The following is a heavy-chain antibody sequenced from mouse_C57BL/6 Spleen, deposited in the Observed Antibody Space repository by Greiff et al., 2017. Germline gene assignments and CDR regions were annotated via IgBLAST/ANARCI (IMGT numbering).Heavy chain of an antibody. Sequence: EVKLVESGGGLVKPGGSLKLSCAASGFTFSDYGMHWVRQAPEKGLEWVAYISSGSSTIYYADTVKGRFTISRDNAKNTLFLQMTSLSSEDTAMXYCANTYYSNSAWYAYWGQGTLVTVSA. V-gene: IGHV5-17*01. D-gene: IGHD2-5*01. J-gene: IGHJ3*01. CDR2: ISSGSSTI. CDR1: GFTFSDYG. CDR3: ANTYYSNSAWYAY.